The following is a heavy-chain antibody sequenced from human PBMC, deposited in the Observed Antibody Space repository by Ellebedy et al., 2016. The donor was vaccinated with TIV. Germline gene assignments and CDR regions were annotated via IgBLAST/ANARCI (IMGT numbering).Heavy chain of an antibody. J-gene: IGHJ4*02. V-gene: IGHV1-2*02. CDR3: AREKGGKYYFDY. CDR2: IHPNSGGT. CDR1: GYTFTGYY. Sequence: AASVKVSCKASGYTFTGYYMHWVRQAPGQGLEWMGWIHPNSGGTNYAQKFQGRVTMTRDPSISTAYMELSRLRSYDTAVYYCAREKGGKYYFDYWGQGTLVTVSS.